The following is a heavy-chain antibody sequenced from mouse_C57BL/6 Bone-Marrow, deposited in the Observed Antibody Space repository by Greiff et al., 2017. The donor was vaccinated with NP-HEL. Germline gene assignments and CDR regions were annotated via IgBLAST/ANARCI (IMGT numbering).Heavy chain of an antibody. V-gene: IGHV3-8*01. J-gene: IGHJ4*01. D-gene: IGHD2-3*01. CDR3: ARYGRYDGYYNYYAMDY. CDR2: ISYSGST. CDR1: GYSITSDY. Sequence: EVKLQESGPGLAKPSQTLSLTCSVTGYSITSDYWNWIRKFPGNKLEYMGYISYSGSTYYNPSLKSRISITRDTSKNQYYLQLNSVTTEDTATYYCARYGRYDGYYNYYAMDYWGQGTSVTVSS.